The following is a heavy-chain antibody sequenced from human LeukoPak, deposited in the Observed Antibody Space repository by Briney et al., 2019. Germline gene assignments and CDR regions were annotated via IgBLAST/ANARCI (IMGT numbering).Heavy chain of an antibody. D-gene: IGHD3-22*01. J-gene: IGHJ4*02. CDR1: GFTFGDYA. CDR2: IRSKAYGGTT. V-gene: IGHV3-49*03. CDR3: ARNPQDSYDSSAYFYFDY. Sequence: GGSLRLSCTASGFTFGDYAMSWFRQAPGKGLEWVGFIRSKAYGGTTEYAASVKGRFTISRDDSKSIAYLQMNSLRAEDTAVYYCARNPQDSYDSSAYFYFDYWGQGTLVTVSS.